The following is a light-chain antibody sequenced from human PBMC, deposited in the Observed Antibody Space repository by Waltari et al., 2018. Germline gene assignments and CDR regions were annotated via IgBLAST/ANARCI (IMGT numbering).Light chain of an antibody. J-gene: IGLJ2*01. CDR1: SLRNYY. Sequence: SSELTQDPAVSVALGQTVRITCQGDSLRNYYGSWCLQKPGQDPVLVIYGKTNRPSGLPERFSASSSGNTASLTITGAQAEDEAHYYCTSRDISGDVVFGGGTKLTVL. CDR3: TSRDISGDVV. V-gene: IGLV3-19*01. CDR2: GKT.